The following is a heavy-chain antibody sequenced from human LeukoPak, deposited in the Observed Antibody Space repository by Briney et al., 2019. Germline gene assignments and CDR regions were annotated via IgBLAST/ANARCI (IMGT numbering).Heavy chain of an antibody. V-gene: IGHV1-46*01. D-gene: IGHD6-19*01. CDR1: GCSFTSYY. J-gene: IGHJ5*02. CDR2: INPSGGYT. CDR3: ARTIAVANTNMPGRLNWFDP. Sequence: ASVKVSCKASGCSFTSYYIYWVRQAPGQGLEWMGIINPSGGYTNYAQKFQGRVTLTRDTSTSTVYMELSSLRSDDMAVYYCARTIAVANTNMPGRLNWFDPWGQGTLVTVSS.